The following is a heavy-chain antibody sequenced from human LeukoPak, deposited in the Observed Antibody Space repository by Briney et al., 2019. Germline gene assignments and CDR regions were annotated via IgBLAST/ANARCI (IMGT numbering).Heavy chain of an antibody. Sequence: GGSLRLSCAASGFTFSSYWMSWVRQAPGKGLEWVANIKQDGSEKYYVDSVKGRFTISRDNAKNSLYLQMNSLRAEDTAVYYCAKLGTKGYYDSSGYSFHPDYWGQGTLVTVSS. CDR3: AKLGTKGYYDSSGYSFHPDY. J-gene: IGHJ4*02. CDR2: IKQDGSEK. V-gene: IGHV3-7*03. D-gene: IGHD3-22*01. CDR1: GFTFSSYW.